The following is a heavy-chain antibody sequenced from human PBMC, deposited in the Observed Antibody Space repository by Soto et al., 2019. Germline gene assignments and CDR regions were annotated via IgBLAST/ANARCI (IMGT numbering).Heavy chain of an antibody. Sequence: SVKVSCKASGGTFSSYAISWVRQAPGQWLEWMGGIIPISDTTNYAQKFQGRVTITADESTSTAYMELSSLRSEDTAVYYCARSQGSSTSLEIYYYYYYGMDVWGQGTTVTVSS. V-gene: IGHV1-69*13. J-gene: IGHJ6*02. CDR1: GGTFSSYA. D-gene: IGHD2-2*01. CDR3: ARSQGSSTSLEIYYYYYYGMDV. CDR2: IIPISDTT.